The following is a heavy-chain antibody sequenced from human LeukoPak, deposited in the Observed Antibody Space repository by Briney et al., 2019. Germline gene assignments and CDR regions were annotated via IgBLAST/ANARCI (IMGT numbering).Heavy chain of an antibody. Sequence: GGSLRLSCAASGFTFSSYAMSWGRQAPGKGLEGVSAISGSGGSTYYAASVKGRFTISRDNSKNTLYLQMNSLRAEDTDVYYCAKDRGGYYAAFDPWGQGTLVTVSS. J-gene: IGHJ5*02. D-gene: IGHD3-10*01. CDR2: ISGSGGST. CDR3: AKDRGGYYAAFDP. CDR1: GFTFSSYA. V-gene: IGHV3-23*01.